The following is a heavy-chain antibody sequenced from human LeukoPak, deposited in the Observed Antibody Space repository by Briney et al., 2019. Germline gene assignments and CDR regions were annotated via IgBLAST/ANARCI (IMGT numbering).Heavy chain of an antibody. CDR3: ARDLRGGSFWFDP. Sequence: ASVKVSCKASGYTFANYGISWVRQAPGQGLEWMGWVSAYTGNTNYAQNLQGRVTMTTDTSTSTAYMELTTLRYDDTAVYYCARDLRGGSFWFDPWDQGTLVTVSS. CDR2: VSAYTGNT. CDR1: GYTFANYG. J-gene: IGHJ5*02. V-gene: IGHV1-18*04. D-gene: IGHD4-23*01.